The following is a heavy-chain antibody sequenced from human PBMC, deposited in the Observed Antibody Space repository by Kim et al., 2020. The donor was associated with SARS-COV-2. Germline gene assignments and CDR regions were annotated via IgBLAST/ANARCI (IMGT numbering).Heavy chain of an antibody. V-gene: IGHV3-30-3*01. J-gene: IGHJ4*02. Sequence: GGSLRLSCAASGFTFSGFAIHWVRQAPGEGLEWVAVISYDGSNKYYADSVKGRFTISRDNSKNTLYLQMNSLRAEDTAVYYCARDKEIGYYDLWSGLDYWGQGTLVTVSS. CDR1: GFTFSGFA. CDR3: ARDKEIGYYDLWSGLDY. D-gene: IGHD3-3*01. CDR2: ISYDGSNK.